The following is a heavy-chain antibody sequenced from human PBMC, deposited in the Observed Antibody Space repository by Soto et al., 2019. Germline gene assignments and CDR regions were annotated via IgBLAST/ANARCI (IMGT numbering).Heavy chain of an antibody. CDR1: GYTFTSYG. Sequence: QVQLVQSGAEVKKPGASVKVSCKASGYTFTSYGIIWVRQAPGQGLEWMGWISAYNGNTNYAQKLQGRVTMTTDTSTSTAYMEVRSLRSDDTAVYYCAREGNPWLVRDEDYYYYMDVWGKGTTVTVSS. J-gene: IGHJ6*03. CDR3: AREGNPWLVRDEDYYYYMDV. V-gene: IGHV1-18*01. D-gene: IGHD6-19*01. CDR2: ISAYNGNT.